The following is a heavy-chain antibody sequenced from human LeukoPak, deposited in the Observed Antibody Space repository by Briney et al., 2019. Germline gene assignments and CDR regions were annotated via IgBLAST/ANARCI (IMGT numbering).Heavy chain of an antibody. J-gene: IGHJ3*02. CDR2: ISWNSGTI. CDR1: GVTFEDYA. Sequence: PGGSLRLSCAASGVTFEDYAMYGVREVPGKGLEWGSGISWNSGTIGYADSVKGRFTISSDNAKTSMYLQMNSLRAEDMALYYCARDRRDGYFGDAFDIWGQGTMVTVSS. CDR3: ARDRRDGYFGDAFDI. D-gene: IGHD5-24*01. V-gene: IGHV3-9*03.